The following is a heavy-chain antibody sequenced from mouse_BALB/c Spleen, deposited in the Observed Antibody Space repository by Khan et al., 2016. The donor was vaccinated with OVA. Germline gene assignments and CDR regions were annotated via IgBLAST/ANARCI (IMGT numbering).Heavy chain of an antibody. CDR1: GYTFTSYW. J-gene: IGHJ2*01. V-gene: IGHV1-7*01. CDR2: INPTSGYT. CDR3: SRDRIDY. Sequence: VQLQQSGAELAKPGASVKMSCTASGYTFTSYWMHWIKQRPGKGLEWIGYINPTSGYTDYNQTFKDKATLTADKSSSTAYMQLSSLTSDDSAVYYCSRDRIDYWGQGTALTVSS.